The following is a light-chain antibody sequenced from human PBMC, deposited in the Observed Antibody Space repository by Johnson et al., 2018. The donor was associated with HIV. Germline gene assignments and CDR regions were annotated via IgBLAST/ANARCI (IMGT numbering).Light chain of an antibody. V-gene: IGLV1-51*01. CDR3: GTWDSSLSEGV. CDR2: DND. CDR1: GSNIGNNY. Sequence: QSVLTQPPSVSAAPGQKVTISCSGSGSNIGNNYVSWYQHLPGTAPKILIYDNDKRPSGIPDRFSGSKSGTSATLGITGLQTGDEADYYCGTWDSSLSEGVFGTGTKVTVL. J-gene: IGLJ1*01.